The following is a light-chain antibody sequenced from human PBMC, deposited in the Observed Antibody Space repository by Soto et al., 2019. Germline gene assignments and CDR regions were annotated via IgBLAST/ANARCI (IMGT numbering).Light chain of an antibody. CDR3: VAWDATVNGWV. CDR1: TSNVETET. Sequence: QSVLTQPPSASGAPGQSVTISCSGSTSNVETETVNWYQQLPGTAPKLVVYSNNKRPSAVPDRFSASKSGTSASLAISNLQPEDEADYYCVAWDATVNGWVFGGGTKVT. CDR2: SNN. J-gene: IGLJ3*02. V-gene: IGLV1-44*01.